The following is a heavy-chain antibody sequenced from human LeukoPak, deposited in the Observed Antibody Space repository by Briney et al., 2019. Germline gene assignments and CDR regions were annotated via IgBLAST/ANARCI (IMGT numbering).Heavy chain of an antibody. CDR3: ARASVLGPNTDY. CDR2: IEQDGSEK. J-gene: IGHJ4*02. CDR1: GFTFSSYA. Sequence: GGSLRLSCAASGFTFSSYAMSWVRQTPGKGLEWVASIEQDGSEKYYVDSVEGRFTISRDNAKNSLYLQMNKLRADDTALYYCARASVLGPNTDYWGQGTLVTLSS. D-gene: IGHD4/OR15-4a*01. V-gene: IGHV3-7*01.